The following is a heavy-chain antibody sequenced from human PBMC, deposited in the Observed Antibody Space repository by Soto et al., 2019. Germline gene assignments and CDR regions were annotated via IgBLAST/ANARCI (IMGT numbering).Heavy chain of an antibody. Sequence: VQLVQSGAEVKKPGASVRVSCKASGYTFTSFGLSWVRQAPGQGPEWMGWISPESDKATYAHKFQGRITMTTDTSTTTAYMDLRSLRSDDTAVYYCTRYLCFISPSTVTTDAYWGQGTLVSVS. V-gene: IGHV1-18*01. J-gene: IGHJ4*02. CDR2: ISPESDKA. D-gene: IGHD4-17*01. CDR1: GYTFTSFG. CDR3: TRYLCFISPSTVTTDAY.